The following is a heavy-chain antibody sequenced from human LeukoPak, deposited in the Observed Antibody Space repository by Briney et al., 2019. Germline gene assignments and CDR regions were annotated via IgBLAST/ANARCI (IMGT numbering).Heavy chain of an antibody. J-gene: IGHJ4*02. V-gene: IGHV3-48*03. CDR3: ARTVVRGVMGNFDY. CDR1: GFTFSSYE. Sequence: GGALRLSCAASGFTFSSYEMNSGPQGPEERREWVSYIISSGSTISYADSVKGRFTSCRDNAKNSLYLQMNSLRAEDTAVYYCARTVVRGVMGNFDYWGQGTLVTVSS. D-gene: IGHD3-10*01. CDR2: IISSGSTI.